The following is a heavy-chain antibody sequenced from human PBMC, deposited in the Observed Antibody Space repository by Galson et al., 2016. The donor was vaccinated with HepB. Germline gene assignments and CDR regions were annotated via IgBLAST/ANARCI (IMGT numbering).Heavy chain of an antibody. V-gene: IGHV4-61*01. D-gene: IGHD3-22*01. CDR2: VHYSGST. CDR3: ARYLVDDDGYYFFDS. CDR1: GDSVNIGTFY. Sequence: SETLSLTCTVSGDSVNIGTFYWSWIRQPPGKGLEWIGYVHYSGSTTYNPPLKSRVTISVDTSKNQFSLKLPSVTAADTAVYFCARYLVDDDGYYFFDSWGQGSLVTVSS. J-gene: IGHJ4*02.